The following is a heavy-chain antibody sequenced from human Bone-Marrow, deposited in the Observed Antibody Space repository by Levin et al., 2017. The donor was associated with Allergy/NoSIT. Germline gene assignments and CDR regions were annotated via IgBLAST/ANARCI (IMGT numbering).Heavy chain of an antibody. Sequence: PGGALRLSCAASGFIFSSYAMNWVRQAPGKGLEWVSSVNAGGGNTYYGDSVKGRFTISRDNSKNSLYLQMSSLRVEDTATYYCAKTYDDIWGSSTSVDAFALWGQGTVVTVSS. V-gene: IGHV3-23*01. CDR3: AKTYDDIWGSSTSVDAFAL. CDR2: VNAGGGNT. CDR1: GFIFSSYA. D-gene: IGHD3-16*01. J-gene: IGHJ3*01.